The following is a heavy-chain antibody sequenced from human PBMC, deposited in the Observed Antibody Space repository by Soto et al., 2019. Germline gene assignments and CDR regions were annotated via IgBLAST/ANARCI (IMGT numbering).Heavy chain of an antibody. V-gene: IGHV3-30*03. CDR2: ISYDGSNK. CDR3: APLDTVTTSY. J-gene: IGHJ4*02. CDR1: GFTFSSYG. D-gene: IGHD4-17*01. Sequence: GGSLRLSCADSGFTFSSYGMHWVRQAPGKGLEWVAVISYDGSNKYYADSVKGRFTISRDNAKNSLYLQMNSLRAEDTAVYYCAPLDTVTTSYWGQGTLVTVSS.